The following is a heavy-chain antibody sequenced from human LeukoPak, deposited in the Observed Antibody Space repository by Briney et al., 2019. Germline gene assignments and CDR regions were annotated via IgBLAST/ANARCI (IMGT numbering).Heavy chain of an antibody. D-gene: IGHD3-16*02. Sequence: GGSLRLSCAASGFTFSSYAMSWVRQAPGKGLEWVSSISSSSSYIYYADSVKGRFTISRDNAKNSLYLQMNSLRAEDTAVYYCARVRVITFGGVISYDAFDIWGQGTMVTVSS. CDR2: ISSSSSYI. CDR1: GFTFSSYA. CDR3: ARVRVITFGGVISYDAFDI. J-gene: IGHJ3*02. V-gene: IGHV3-21*01.